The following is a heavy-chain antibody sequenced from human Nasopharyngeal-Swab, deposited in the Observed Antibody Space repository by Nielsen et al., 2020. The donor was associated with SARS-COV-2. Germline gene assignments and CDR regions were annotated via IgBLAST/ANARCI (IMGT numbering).Heavy chain of an antibody. CDR3: IRERQWFGDSS. CDR2: IKQDGSEK. J-gene: IGHJ5*02. CDR1: GFTFSSYW. D-gene: IGHD3-10*01. V-gene: IGHV3-7*01. Sequence: GESLKISCAASGFTFSSYWMTWVRQAPGKGLEWVANIKQDGSEKYYVDSVKGRFTISRDNAKNSLYLQVNSLRAEDTAVYYCIRERQWFGDSSWGQGTLVTVSS.